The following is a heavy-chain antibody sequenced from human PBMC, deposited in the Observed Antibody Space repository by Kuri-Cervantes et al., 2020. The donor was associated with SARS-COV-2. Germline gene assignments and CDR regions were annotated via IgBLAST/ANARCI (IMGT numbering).Heavy chain of an antibody. CDR3: VTDRLGVHDS. CDR1: GFTFGDHA. Sequence: GESLKISCAAPGFTFGDHAMVWVRQAPGKGLEWVSAISGPGGSTYYADSVKDRFTISRDNSKKTLYLQMNSLRSEDTAVYYCVTDRLGVHDSWGQGTLVTVSS. D-gene: IGHD2-8*01. V-gene: IGHV3-23*01. J-gene: IGHJ4*02. CDR2: ISGPGGST.